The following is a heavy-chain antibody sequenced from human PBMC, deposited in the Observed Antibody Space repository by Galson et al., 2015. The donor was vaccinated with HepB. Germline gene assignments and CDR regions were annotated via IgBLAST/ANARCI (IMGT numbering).Heavy chain of an antibody. CDR1: GFTFSSYA. J-gene: IGHJ5*02. CDR2: ISYDGSNK. CDR3: ASLFGRPGPGGYSYGWGNP. Sequence: LRLSCAASGFTFSSYAMHWVRQAPGKGLEWVAVISYDGSNKYYADSVKGRFTISRDNSKNTLYLQMNSLRAEDTAVYYCASLFGRPGPGGYSYGWGNPWGQGTLVTVSS. D-gene: IGHD5-18*01. V-gene: IGHV3-30*04.